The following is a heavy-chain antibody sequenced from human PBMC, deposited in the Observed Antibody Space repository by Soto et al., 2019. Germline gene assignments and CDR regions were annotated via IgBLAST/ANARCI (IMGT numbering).Heavy chain of an antibody. CDR1: GGSLSNYG. D-gene: IGHD3-22*01. CDR3: ARGEATKIVVTTNYAMDA. J-gene: IGHJ6*04. Sequence: QVQLVQSGAEVKKPGSSVKVSCKASGGSLSNYGISWVRQAPGQGLEWMGAIIPVFGPPNYAQKFQDRVTISAEESTTTVNREVRNLTSEDTAVYYCARGEATKIVVTTNYAMDAWGEGTTVTVSS. CDR2: IIPVFGPP. V-gene: IGHV1-69*12.